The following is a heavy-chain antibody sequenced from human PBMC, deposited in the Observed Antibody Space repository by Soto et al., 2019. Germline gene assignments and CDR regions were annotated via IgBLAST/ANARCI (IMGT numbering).Heavy chain of an antibody. D-gene: IGHD6-19*01. CDR1: GFKFDDYA. J-gene: IGHJ3*01. V-gene: IGHV3-9*01. CDR2: INWNGAYS. Sequence: DVQSVESGGNLARPGESLRLSCAASGFKFDDYAFHWVRQVPGKGPEWVSGINWNGAYSGYADSVKGRFTISRDNAGNSVYLQMASLRPEDTALYYCARVHSSGWYVEPYDAWGQGTMVTVSS. CDR3: ARVHSSGWYVEPYDA.